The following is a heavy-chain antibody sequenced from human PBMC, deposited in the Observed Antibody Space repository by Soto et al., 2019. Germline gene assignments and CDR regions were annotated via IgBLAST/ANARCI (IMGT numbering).Heavy chain of an antibody. V-gene: IGHV4-39*02. CDR1: SGSMSSISYY. Sequence: LSVTCTVSSGSMSSISYYWGWIRQRPGKGLEWIGSIYYSGSTYYNPSLKSRVTISVDTSKNQFSLKLSSVTAADTAVYYWAKDRFAHPLFEYSSSSLFSRSLILDYWGQGTLVTVSS. CDR2: IYYSGST. D-gene: IGHD6-6*01. CDR3: AKDRFAHPLFEYSSSSLFSRSLILDY. J-gene: IGHJ4*02.